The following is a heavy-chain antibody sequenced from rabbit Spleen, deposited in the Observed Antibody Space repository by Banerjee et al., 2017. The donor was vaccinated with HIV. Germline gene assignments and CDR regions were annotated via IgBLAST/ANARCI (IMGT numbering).Heavy chain of an antibody. CDR1: GFDFSNYG. CDR3: ARDTASSFSSYGMDL. D-gene: IGHD8-1*01. J-gene: IGHJ6*01. V-gene: IGHV1S47*01. CDR2: IDPVFGIT. Sequence: QQQLVESGGGLVKPGGSLKLSCKVSGFDFSNYGKNWVRQAPGKGLEWIGYIDPVFGITYYANWVNGRFTISSHNAQNTLYLQLNSLTAADTATYFCARDTASSFSSYGMDLWGPGTLVTVS.